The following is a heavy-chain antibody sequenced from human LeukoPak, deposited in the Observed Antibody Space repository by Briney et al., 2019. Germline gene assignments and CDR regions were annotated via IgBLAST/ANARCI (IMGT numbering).Heavy chain of an antibody. J-gene: IGHJ2*01. Sequence: PSETLSLTCTVSGGSISSGGYYWSWIRQHPGKGLEWIGYIYYSGSTYYNPSLKSRVTISVDTSKNQFSLKLSSVTAADTAVYYCARTLRDDYGDPNWYFDLWGRGTLVTVSS. CDR1: GGSISSGGYY. V-gene: IGHV4-31*03. CDR3: ARTLRDDYGDPNWYFDL. CDR2: IYYSGST. D-gene: IGHD4-17*01.